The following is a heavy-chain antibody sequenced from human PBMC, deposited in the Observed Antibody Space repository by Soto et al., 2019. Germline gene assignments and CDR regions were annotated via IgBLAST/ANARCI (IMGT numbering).Heavy chain of an antibody. J-gene: IGHJ1*01. Sequence: QLQLQESGPGLVKPSETLSLTCTVSGGSISNSSYYWGWIRQPPGKGLEWLGTLSYARSTYYNPGSKRRGTNYRDTSSNQLSLKLSSVTAADTAVYYCARNDSNGYYGSFQHWGQGTLVTVSS. CDR1: GGSISNSSYY. CDR3: ARNDSNGYYGSFQH. V-gene: IGHV4-39*01. CDR2: LSYARST. D-gene: IGHD3-22*01.